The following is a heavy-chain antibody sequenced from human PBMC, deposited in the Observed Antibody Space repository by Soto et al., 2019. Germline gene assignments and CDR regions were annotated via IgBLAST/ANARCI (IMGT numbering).Heavy chain of an antibody. J-gene: IGHJ6*03. Sequence: QVQLVQSGAEVKKPGSSVKVSCEASGGRFTSYIFTWVRQAPGQGREWMGRSIPIQGTADYALKFQDRVTITADKSTNTVDMEMRSLRPDDTAVYYCAKSLVFVDHGYMDVWGKGTTVTVSS. CDR3: AKSLVFVDHGYMDV. CDR2: SIPIQGTA. V-gene: IGHV1-69*08. D-gene: IGHD2-21*01. CDR1: GGRFTSYI.